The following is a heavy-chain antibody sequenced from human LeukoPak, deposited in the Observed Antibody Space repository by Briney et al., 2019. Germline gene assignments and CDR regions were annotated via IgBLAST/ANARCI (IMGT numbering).Heavy chain of an antibody. D-gene: IGHD3-22*01. CDR2: IRSKAYGGTT. CDR1: GFNFTNAW. CDR3: TRRYNYDSSGYYYVRDAFDI. Sequence: PGGSLRLSCAVSGFNFTNAWMSWVRQAPGKGLEWVGFIRSKAYGGTTKNAASVKGRFTISRDDSRSIAYLQMNSLKTEDTAVYYCTRRYNYDSSGYYYVRDAFDIWGQGTMVTVSS. V-gene: IGHV3-49*04. J-gene: IGHJ3*02.